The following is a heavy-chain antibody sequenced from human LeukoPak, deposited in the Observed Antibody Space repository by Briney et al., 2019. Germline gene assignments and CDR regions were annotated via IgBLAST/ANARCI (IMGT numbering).Heavy chain of an antibody. CDR3: ASRGSIDY. J-gene: IGHJ4*02. D-gene: IGHD2-15*01. CDR2: ISYDGSNK. V-gene: IGHV3-30*03. CDR1: GFTFSSYG. Sequence: GGSLRLSCAASGFTFSSYGMHWVRQAPGKGLEWVAVISYDGSNKYYADSVKGRFTISRDNSKNTLYLQMNSLRAEDTAEYYCASRGSIDYWGQGTLVTVSS.